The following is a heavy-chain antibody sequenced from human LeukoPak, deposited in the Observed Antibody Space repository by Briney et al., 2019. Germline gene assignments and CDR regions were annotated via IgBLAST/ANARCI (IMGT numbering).Heavy chain of an antibody. V-gene: IGHV1-69*13. J-gene: IGHJ6*02. CDR1: GGTFSSYA. D-gene: IGHD3-3*01. Sequence: ASVKVSCKASGGTFSSYAISWVRQAPGQGLEWMGGIIPIFGTANYAQKFQGRVTITADESTSTAYMELSSLRSEDPAVYYCASPGITAGYYSYGMDVWGQGTPVTASS. CDR3: ASPGITAGYYSYGMDV. CDR2: IIPIFGTA.